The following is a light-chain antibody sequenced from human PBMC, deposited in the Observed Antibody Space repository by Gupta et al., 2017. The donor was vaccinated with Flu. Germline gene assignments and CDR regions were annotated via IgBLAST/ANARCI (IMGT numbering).Light chain of an antibody. J-gene: IGKJ1*01. Sequence: DIQMTQSPSSVSASVGDRVTITCRASQGIGNWLAWYQQKPGKAPKLLIYAAGKLDSGIPSRFSGNGSETDFALTISSLQPDDFATYYCQQCDSFPRTFGQGTKVEIK. CDR3: QQCDSFPRT. V-gene: IGKV1-12*01. CDR1: QGIGNW. CDR2: AAG.